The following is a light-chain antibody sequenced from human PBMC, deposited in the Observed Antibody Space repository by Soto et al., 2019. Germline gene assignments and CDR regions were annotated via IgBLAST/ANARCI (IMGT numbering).Light chain of an antibody. CDR3: QQYDTYWT. CDR1: QSISSW. Sequence: DIQMTQSPSTLSASVGDRVTITWRASQSISSWLAWYQQKPGKAPKLLIYAASTLQSGVPSRFSGSGSGTEFTLTISSLQPDDFATYYCQQYDTYWTFGQGTKVEIK. V-gene: IGKV1-5*01. J-gene: IGKJ1*01. CDR2: AAS.